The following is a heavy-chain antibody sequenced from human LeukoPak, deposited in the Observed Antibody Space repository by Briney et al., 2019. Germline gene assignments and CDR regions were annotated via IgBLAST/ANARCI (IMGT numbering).Heavy chain of an antibody. V-gene: IGHV3-23*01. CDR2: IGGSGDIT. D-gene: IGHD1-20*01. J-gene: IGHJ6*02. Sequence: GGSLRLSCAASGFTFSNAWMTWVRQAPGKGLEWVSGIGGSGDITSYADSVKGRFTISRDNSRNTLYLQMDSLRAVDTAVYYCAKVGNWDDYYYYGLDVWGQGTTVTVSS. CDR1: GFTFSNAW. CDR3: AKVGNWDDYYYYGLDV.